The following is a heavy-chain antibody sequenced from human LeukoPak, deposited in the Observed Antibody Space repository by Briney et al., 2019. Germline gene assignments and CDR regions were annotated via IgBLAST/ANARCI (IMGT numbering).Heavy chain of an antibody. D-gene: IGHD3-22*01. J-gene: IGHJ4*02. Sequence: ASVKVSCKASGYTFTSYDINWVRQAPGQGLEWMGWMNPNSGNTGYAQKFQGRVTITTDESTSTAYMELSSLRSEDTAVYYCARGDYYDSSGYPGYWGQGTLVTVSS. CDR3: ARGDYYDSSGYPGY. CDR2: MNPNSGNT. V-gene: IGHV1-8*03. CDR1: GYTFTSYD.